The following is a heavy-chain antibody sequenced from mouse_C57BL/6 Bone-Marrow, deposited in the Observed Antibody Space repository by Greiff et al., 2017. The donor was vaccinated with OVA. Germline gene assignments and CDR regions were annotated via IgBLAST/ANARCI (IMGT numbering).Heavy chain of an antibody. CDR1: GFNIKDYY. Sequence: EVQLQQSGAELVRPGASVKLSCTASGFNIKDYYMHWVKQRPEQGLEWIGRIDPEDGDTEYAPKFQGKATMTADTSSNTAYLQLSSLTSEDTAVYYCTTGGWLPWYCDVWGTGTTVTVAS. J-gene: IGHJ1*03. V-gene: IGHV14-1*01. CDR2: IDPEDGDT. CDR3: TTGGWLPWYCDV. D-gene: IGHD2-3*01.